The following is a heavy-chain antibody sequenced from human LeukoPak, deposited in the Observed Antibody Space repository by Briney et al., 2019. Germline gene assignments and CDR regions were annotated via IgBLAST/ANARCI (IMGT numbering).Heavy chain of an antibody. CDR3: AREVPAATYYYYYYGMDV. V-gene: IGHV3-74*01. D-gene: IGHD2-2*01. J-gene: IGHJ6*02. CDR2: INSDGSST. CDR1: GFTFSSYW. Sequence: PGGSLRLPCAASGFTFSSYWMHWVRQAPGKGLAWVSRINSDGSSTSYADSVKGRFTISRDNAKNTLYLQMNSLRAEDTAVYYCAREVPAATYYYYYYGMDVWGQGTTVTVSS.